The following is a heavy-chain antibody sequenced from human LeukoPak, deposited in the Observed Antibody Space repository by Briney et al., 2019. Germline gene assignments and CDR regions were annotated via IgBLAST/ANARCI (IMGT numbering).Heavy chain of an antibody. CDR3: AKGGTAAVFDY. D-gene: IGHD1-1*01. V-gene: IGHV3-30*02. CDR1: GSTFSSYG. Sequence: GGSLRLSCAASGSTFSSYGMHWVRQAPGKGLEWVAVIWYGGSNKYYADSVKGRFTISRDNSKNTLYLQMNSLRAEDTAVYYCAKGGTAAVFDYWGQGTLVTVSS. J-gene: IGHJ4*02. CDR2: IWYGGSNK.